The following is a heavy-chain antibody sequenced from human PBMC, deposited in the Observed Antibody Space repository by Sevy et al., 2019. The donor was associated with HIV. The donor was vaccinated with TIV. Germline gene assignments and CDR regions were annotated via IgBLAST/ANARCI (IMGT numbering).Heavy chain of an antibody. Sequence: GGCLRLSCAASGFTFNKYSMSWVRQPPGKGLEWVATLSFGCGEINYADSVKGRFTISRVNSKNSFYLQMNNLRAEDTALYYCAREGCTKPHDYWGQGTLVTVSS. V-gene: IGHV3-23*01. J-gene: IGHJ4*02. CDR2: LSFGCGEI. CDR1: GFTFNKYS. CDR3: AREGCTKPHDY. D-gene: IGHD2-8*01.